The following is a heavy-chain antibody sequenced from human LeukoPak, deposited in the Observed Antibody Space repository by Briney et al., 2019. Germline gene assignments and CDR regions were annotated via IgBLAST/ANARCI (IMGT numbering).Heavy chain of an antibody. V-gene: IGHV4-59*01. D-gene: IGHD3-22*01. CDR1: GGSISSYY. Sequence: SETLSLTCTVSGGSISSYYWSWIRQPPGKGLEWIGYIYYSGSTNYNPSLKSRVTISVDTSKNQFSLKLSSVTAADTAVYYCARGQIDYYYDSSGYYFDYWGQGTLVTVSS. J-gene: IGHJ4*02. CDR2: IYYSGST. CDR3: ARGQIDYYYDSSGYYFDY.